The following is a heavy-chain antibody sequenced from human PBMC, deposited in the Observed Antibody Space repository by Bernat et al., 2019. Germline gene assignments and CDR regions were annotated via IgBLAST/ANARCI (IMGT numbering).Heavy chain of an antibody. CDR1: GFTFRSNA. D-gene: IGHD2-21*02. J-gene: IGHJ4*02. Sequence: EVQLLESGGGLVQPGGSLRLSCAASGFTFRSNAMSWVRQAPGKGLECVSYISSSGGTTEYADSVKGRFTVSRDNSKNTLYVQMNSLRAEDTAVYYCAKGNGDSSPFDYWGQGTLVTVSS. V-gene: IGHV3-23*01. CDR2: ISSSGGTT. CDR3: AKGNGDSSPFDY.